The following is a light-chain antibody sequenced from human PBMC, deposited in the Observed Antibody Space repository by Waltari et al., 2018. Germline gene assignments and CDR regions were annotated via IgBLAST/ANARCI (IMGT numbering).Light chain of an antibody. CDR1: SSDIGGYNY. V-gene: IGLV2-14*01. Sequence: QSALTPPASVSGSSGQSITISCIGTSSDIGGYNYVSWYQQHPGKAPKVLIYDVTKRPSGVPNRFSGSKSVSTASLTISGLQAEDEADYYCSSYTSSNTWVFGGWTKLTVL. CDR3: SSYTSSNTWV. J-gene: IGLJ3*02. CDR2: DVT.